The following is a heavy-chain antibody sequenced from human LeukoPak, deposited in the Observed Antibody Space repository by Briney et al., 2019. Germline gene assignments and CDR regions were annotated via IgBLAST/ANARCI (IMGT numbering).Heavy chain of an antibody. CDR3: ASQQSDPPSYYGMDV. V-gene: IGHV4-39*01. J-gene: IGHJ6*02. D-gene: IGHD4-11*01. CDR1: GGSISSSSYY. CDR2: IYYSGST. Sequence: SETLSLTCTVSGGSISSSSYYWGWIRQPPGKGLEWIGSIYYSGSTYYNPSLKSRVTISVDTSKNQFSLKLSSVTAADTAVYYCASQQSDPPSYYGMDVWGQGTTVTVSS.